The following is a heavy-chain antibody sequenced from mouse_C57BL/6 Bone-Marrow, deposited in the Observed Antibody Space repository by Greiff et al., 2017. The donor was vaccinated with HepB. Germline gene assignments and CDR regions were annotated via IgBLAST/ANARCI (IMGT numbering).Heavy chain of an antibody. V-gene: IGHV5-4*03. CDR2: ISDGGSYT. CDR1: GFTFSSYA. Sequence: EVNLVESGGGLVKPGGSLKLSCAASGFTFSSYAMSWVRQTPEKRLEWVATISDGGSYTYYPDNVKGRFTISRDNAKNNLYLQMSHLKSEDTAMYYCARIYYERGYAMDYWGQGTSVTVSS. D-gene: IGHD1-1*01. CDR3: ARIYYERGYAMDY. J-gene: IGHJ4*01.